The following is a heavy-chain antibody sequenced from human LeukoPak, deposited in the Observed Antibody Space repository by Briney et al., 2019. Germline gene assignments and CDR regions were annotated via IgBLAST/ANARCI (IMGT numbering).Heavy chain of an antibody. CDR1: GFTFSSYG. CDR2: IRYDGSNK. D-gene: IGHD3-10*01. CDR3: AKDPPGRTYYYYYMDV. J-gene: IGHJ6*03. Sequence: PGGSLRLSCAASGFTFSSYGMHWVRQAPGKGLEWVAFIRYDGSNKYYADSVKGRFTISRDNSKNTLYLQMNSLRAEDTAVYYCAKDPPGRTYYYYYMDVWGKGTTVTISS. V-gene: IGHV3-30*02.